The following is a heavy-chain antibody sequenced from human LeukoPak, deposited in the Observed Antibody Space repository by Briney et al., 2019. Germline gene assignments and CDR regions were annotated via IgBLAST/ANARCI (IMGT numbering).Heavy chain of an antibody. J-gene: IGHJ4*02. CDR3: AKLSAPWTRVDY. V-gene: IGHV3-21*04. CDR2: ISSSSSYI. CDR1: RFTFSSYS. D-gene: IGHD1-1*01. Sequence: PGGSLRLSCAASRFTFSSYSMNWVRQAPGKGLEWVSSISSSSSYIYYADSVKGRFTISRDNAKNSLYLQMNSLRAEDTAVYYCAKLSAPWTRVDYWGQGTLVTVSS.